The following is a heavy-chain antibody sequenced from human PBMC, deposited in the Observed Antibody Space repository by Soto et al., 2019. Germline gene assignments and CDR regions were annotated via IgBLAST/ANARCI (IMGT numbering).Heavy chain of an antibody. V-gene: IGHV1-69*01. Sequence: QVQLVQSGAEVKKPGSSVKVSCKASGGTFSSYAISWVRQAPGQGLEWMGGIIPIFGTANYAQKFQGRVTITADESTSTAYMELSSLRSEDTAGYYCARGHGSSGYYLAEYFQHWGQGTLVTVSS. CDR1: GGTFSSYA. CDR3: ARGHGSSGYYLAEYFQH. D-gene: IGHD3-22*01. J-gene: IGHJ1*01. CDR2: IIPIFGTA.